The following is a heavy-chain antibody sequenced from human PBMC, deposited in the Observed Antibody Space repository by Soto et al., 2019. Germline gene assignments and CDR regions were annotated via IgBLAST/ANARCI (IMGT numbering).Heavy chain of an antibody. J-gene: IGHJ6*02. V-gene: IGHV3-7*03. CDR1: GFTFSSHW. Sequence: GGSLRLSCAASGFTFSSHWMSWVRQAPGKGLEWVANIKQDGSEKYYVDSVKGRFTISRDNAKNSLYLQMNSLRAEDTAVYYCAREGVVVAATSYYYGMDVWGQGTTVTVSS. D-gene: IGHD2-15*01. CDR3: AREGVVVAATSYYYGMDV. CDR2: IKQDGSEK.